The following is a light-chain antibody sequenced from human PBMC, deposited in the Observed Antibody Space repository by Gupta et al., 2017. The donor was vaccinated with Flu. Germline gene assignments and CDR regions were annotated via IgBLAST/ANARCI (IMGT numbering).Light chain of an antibody. J-gene: IGKJ1*01. CDR3: QQGDSFPRT. V-gene: IGKV1-39*01. CDR2: AAS. CDR1: QRINTY. Sequence: IQLTQSPSSLSASVGDRVTITCRASQRINTYVNWDQQKPGEAPKLLIYAASILQSGVPSRFIGSGYGTDFTLTIHSLEPEDFATYYCQQGDSFPRTFGQGTRVEIK.